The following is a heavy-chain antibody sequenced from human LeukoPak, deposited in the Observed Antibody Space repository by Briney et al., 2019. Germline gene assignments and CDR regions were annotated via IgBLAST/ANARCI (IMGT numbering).Heavy chain of an antibody. CDR1: GGSISSYY. CDR3: ARVIAVAGQPDY. CDR2: FQTSGST. D-gene: IGHD6-19*01. V-gene: IGHV4-4*07. J-gene: IGHJ4*02. Sequence: SETLSLTCTVSGGSISSYYWSWIRQPAGKGLEWIGRFQTSGSTKYNPSLMSRVTMSADTSKNQFSLKLSSVTAADTAVYYCARVIAVAGQPDYWGQGTLVTVSS.